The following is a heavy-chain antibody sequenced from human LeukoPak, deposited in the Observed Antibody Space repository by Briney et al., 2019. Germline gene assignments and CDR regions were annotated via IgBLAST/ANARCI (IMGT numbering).Heavy chain of an antibody. Sequence: GSLRLSCAASGFTFSSYNMNWVRQAPGKGLEWIGEINHSGSTNYNPSLKGRVTISVDTSKNQFSLKLSSVTAADTAVYYCARRYDYGDLKRLTRFDPWGQGTLVTVSS. J-gene: IGHJ5*02. CDR3: ARRYDYGDLKRLTRFDP. CDR1: GFTFSSYN. V-gene: IGHV4-34*01. D-gene: IGHD4-17*01. CDR2: INHSGST.